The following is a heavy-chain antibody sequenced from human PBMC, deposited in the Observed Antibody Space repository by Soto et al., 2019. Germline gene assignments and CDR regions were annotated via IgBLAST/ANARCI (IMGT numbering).Heavy chain of an antibody. CDR1: GGSISTYY. CDR2: IYYSGST. V-gene: IGHV4-59*08. J-gene: IGHJ4*02. D-gene: IGHD5-18*01. CDR3: ARHGETAIRTFDY. Sequence: SETLSLTSSVSGGSISTYYWSWIRQPPGKGLEWIGYIYYSGSTNYNPSLKSRLTMSVETSKNQFSLKLNSVTAADTAVYFCARHGETAIRTFDYWGQGTLVTVSS.